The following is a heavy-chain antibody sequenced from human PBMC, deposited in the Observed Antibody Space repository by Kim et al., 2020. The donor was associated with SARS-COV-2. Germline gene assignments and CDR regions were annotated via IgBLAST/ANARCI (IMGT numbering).Heavy chain of an antibody. D-gene: IGHD6-19*01. Sequence: GGSLRLSCAASGFTFSSYEMNWVRQAPGKGLEWVSYISSRGITIYYADSVKGRFTISRDNAKNSLYLQMNSLRADDTAIYYCARGYSSGWGVTYWGQGTLVTVSS. CDR1: GFTFSSYE. V-gene: IGHV3-48*03. CDR3: ARGYSSGWGVTY. J-gene: IGHJ4*02. CDR2: ISSRGITI.